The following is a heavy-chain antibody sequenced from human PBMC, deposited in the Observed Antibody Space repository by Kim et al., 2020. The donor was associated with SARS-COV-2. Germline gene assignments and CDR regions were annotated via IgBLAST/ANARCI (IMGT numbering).Heavy chain of an antibody. D-gene: IGHD3-22*01. CDR2: ISGSGGST. CDR3: AKPYYSSGYYHDTKTFDY. CDR1: GFTFSSYA. J-gene: IGHJ4*02. Sequence: GGSLRLSCAASGFTFSSYAMSWVRQAPGKGLEWVSAISGSGGSTYYADSVKGRFTISRDNSKNTLYLQMNSLRAADTAVYYCAKPYYSSGYYHDTKTFDYWGQGTLVTVSS. V-gene: IGHV3-23*01.